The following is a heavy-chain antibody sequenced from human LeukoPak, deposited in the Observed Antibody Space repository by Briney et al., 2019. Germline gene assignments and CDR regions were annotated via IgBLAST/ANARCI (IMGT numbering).Heavy chain of an antibody. CDR3: RGYSGYDPSNDY. CDR2: INHSGST. Sequence: SETLSLTCAVYGGSFSGYYWSWIRQPPGKGLEWIGEINHSGSTNYNPSLKSRVTISVDTSKNQFSLKLSSVTAADTAVYYCRGYSGYDPSNDYWGQGTLVTVSS. D-gene: IGHD5-12*01. V-gene: IGHV4-34*03. CDR1: GGSFSGYY. J-gene: IGHJ4*02.